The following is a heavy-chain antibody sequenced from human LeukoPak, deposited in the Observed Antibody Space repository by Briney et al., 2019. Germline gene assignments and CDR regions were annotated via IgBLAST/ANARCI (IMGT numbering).Heavy chain of an antibody. D-gene: IGHD5-12*01. CDR3: ARDHGEVEATIHRDY. V-gene: IGHV1-18*01. J-gene: IGHJ4*02. CDR2: ISAYNGNT. CDR1: GYTFTSYG. Sequence: ASVKVSCKASGYTFTSYGISWVRQAPGQGLEWMGWISAYNGNTNYAQKLQGRVTMTTDTSTSTAYMELRSLRSDDTAVYYCARDHGEVEATIHRDYWGQGTLVTVSS.